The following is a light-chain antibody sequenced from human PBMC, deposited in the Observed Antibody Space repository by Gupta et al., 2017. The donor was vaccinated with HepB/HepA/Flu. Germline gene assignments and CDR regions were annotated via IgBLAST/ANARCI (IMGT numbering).Light chain of an antibody. CDR2: AAS. CDR1: QGISSW. V-gene: IGKV1-12*01. J-gene: IGKJ4*01. Sequence: DRQRTESTSSVSASLGDRVTITCRESQGISSWLAWSQQKPGKAPKLLIYAASSLQSGVPSRFSGSGSGTDFTLTISSLQPEDFATYYCQQANSFPLTFGGGTKVEIK. CDR3: QQANSFPLT.